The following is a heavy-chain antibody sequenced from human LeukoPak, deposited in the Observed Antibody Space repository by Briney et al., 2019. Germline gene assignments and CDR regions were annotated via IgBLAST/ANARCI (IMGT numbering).Heavy chain of an antibody. Sequence: PGGFLRLSCAASGFTFSRYEMNWVRQAPGKGLEWVSYISSSGSTIYYADSVKGRFTISRDNAKNSLYLQMNSLRAEDTAVYYCARGHIAAGDYWGQGTLVTVSS. CDR1: GFTFSRYE. D-gene: IGHD6-13*01. CDR2: ISSSGSTI. J-gene: IGHJ4*02. CDR3: ARGHIAAGDY. V-gene: IGHV3-48*03.